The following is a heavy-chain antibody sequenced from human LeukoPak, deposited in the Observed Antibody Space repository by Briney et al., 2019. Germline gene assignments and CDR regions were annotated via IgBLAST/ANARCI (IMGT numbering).Heavy chain of an antibody. CDR2: IYYSGST. CDR3: ARDGRQRGERYYYYYMDV. Sequence: SETLSLTCTVSGGSISSGGYYRSWIRQHPGKGLEWIGYIYYSGSTYYNPSLKSRVTISVDTSKNQFSLKLSSVTAADTAVYYCARDGRQRGERYYYYYMDVWGKGTTVTVSS. D-gene: IGHD2-2*01. J-gene: IGHJ6*03. V-gene: IGHV4-31*03. CDR1: GGSISSGGYY.